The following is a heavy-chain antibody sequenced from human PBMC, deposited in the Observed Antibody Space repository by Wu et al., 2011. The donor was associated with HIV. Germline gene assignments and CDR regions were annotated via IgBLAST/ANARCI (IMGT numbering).Heavy chain of an antibody. Sequence: QVQLVQSGAEVKKPGSSAKVSCKASGGTFSSHAINWVRQAPGQGLEWMGRIIPMFGTPNYARKFQGRVTITADESTSTAYMELSSLRSEDTAVYYCARGYKWDLPAYNWFDPWGQGTLVTVPS. D-gene: IGHD1-26*01. CDR1: GGTFSSHA. V-gene: IGHV1-69*15. J-gene: IGHJ5*02. CDR2: IIPMFGTP. CDR3: ARGYKWDLPAYNWFDP.